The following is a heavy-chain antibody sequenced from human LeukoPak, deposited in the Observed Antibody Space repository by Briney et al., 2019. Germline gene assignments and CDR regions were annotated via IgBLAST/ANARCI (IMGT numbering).Heavy chain of an antibody. CDR2: INHSGST. D-gene: IGHD2-21*01. CDR3: ARPGLAYCGGDCYSSDGYYFDY. Sequence: GSLRLSCAASGFTFSSYAMTWIRQPPGQGLEWIGEINHSGSTNYNPSLKSRLTISVDMSKKQFFLRLSSVTAADTAMYYCARPGLAYCGGDCYSSDGYYFDYWGQGTLVTVSS. V-gene: IGHV4-34*01. CDR1: GFTFSSYA. J-gene: IGHJ4*02.